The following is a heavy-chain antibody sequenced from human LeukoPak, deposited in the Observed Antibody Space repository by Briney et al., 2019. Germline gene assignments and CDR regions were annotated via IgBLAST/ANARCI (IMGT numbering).Heavy chain of an antibody. D-gene: IGHD1-1*01. CDR2: INHSATT. J-gene: IGHJ3*02. CDR1: GGTFSGYY. V-gene: IGHV4-34*01. Sequence: PSETLSLTCAVYGGTFSGYYWSWIRQPPGKGLEWIGEINHSATTNYNPSLKSRVTLSVDTSKNQFSLTLSSVTAADTAVYYCARDSEANWVDAFDIWGQGTMVTVSS. CDR3: ARDSEANWVDAFDI.